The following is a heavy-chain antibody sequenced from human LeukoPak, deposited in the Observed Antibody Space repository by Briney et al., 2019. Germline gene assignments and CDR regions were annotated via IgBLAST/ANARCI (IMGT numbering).Heavy chain of an antibody. CDR2: ISGSGGTA. CDR3: AKKGYYDGSGYYMYYFDH. Sequence: PGGSLRLSCAASGFTFSIYAMSWVRQAPGEGLEWVSAISGSGGTAYYADSVKGRFTISRDNSKNTLYLQMNSLRAEDTAVYYCAKKGYYDGSGYYMYYFDHWGQGTLVTVSS. CDR1: GFTFSIYA. D-gene: IGHD3-22*01. V-gene: IGHV3-23*01. J-gene: IGHJ4*02.